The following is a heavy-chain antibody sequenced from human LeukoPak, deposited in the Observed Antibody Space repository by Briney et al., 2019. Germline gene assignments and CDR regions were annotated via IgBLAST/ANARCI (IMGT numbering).Heavy chain of an antibody. Sequence: PSETLSLTCTVSGGSINSYYWSWIRQPPGKGLEWIGYICYSGSTNYNPSLKSRVTISVDTSKNQFSLKLSSVTAADTAVYYCARVGGSGSYFRYGMDVWGQGTTVTVSS. V-gene: IGHV4-59*01. CDR2: ICYSGST. CDR1: GGSINSYY. CDR3: ARVGGSGSYFRYGMDV. D-gene: IGHD3-10*01. J-gene: IGHJ6*02.